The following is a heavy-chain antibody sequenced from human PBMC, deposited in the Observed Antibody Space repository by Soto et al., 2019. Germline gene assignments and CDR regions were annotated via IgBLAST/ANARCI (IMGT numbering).Heavy chain of an antibody. CDR1: GFTFSSYA. J-gene: IGHJ4*02. V-gene: IGHV3-74*01. D-gene: IGHD3-22*01. Sequence: PGGSLRLSCAASGFTFSSYAMSWVRQAPGKGLMWVSRINNDGSSTTYADSVKGRFTISRDNAKNTLYLQMNSLRAEDTAVYFCVRDQDSRGYSVFNQWGQGAQVTVSS. CDR3: VRDQDSRGYSVFNQ. CDR2: INNDGSST.